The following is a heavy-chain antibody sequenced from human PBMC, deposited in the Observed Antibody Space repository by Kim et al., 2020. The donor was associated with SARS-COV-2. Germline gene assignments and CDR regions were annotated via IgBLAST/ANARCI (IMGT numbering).Heavy chain of an antibody. D-gene: IGHD5-12*01. V-gene: IGHV3-48*03. CDR2: ISSSGSTI. CDR3: ARDLPGGWLQLQDFDY. J-gene: IGHJ4*02. CDR1: GFTFSSYE. Sequence: GGSLRLSCAASGFTFSSYEMNWVRQAPGKGLEWVSYISSSGSTIYYADSVKGRFTISRDNAKNSLYLQMNSLRAEDTAVYYCARDLPGGWLQLQDFDYWGQGTLVTVSS.